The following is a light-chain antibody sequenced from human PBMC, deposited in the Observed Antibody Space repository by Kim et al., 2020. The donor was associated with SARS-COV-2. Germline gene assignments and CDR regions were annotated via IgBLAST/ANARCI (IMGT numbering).Light chain of an antibody. CDR2: DVT. CDR3: SSYTSTSTRVA. CDR1: SSDVGGHNY. V-gene: IGLV2-14*03. Sequence: SITISCTGTSSDVGGHNYVSWYQQHPAKATKLMIYDVTKRPSGVSIRFSGSKSGNTASLTISGLQAEDEADYYCSSYTSTSTRVAFGGGTKVTVL. J-gene: IGLJ2*01.